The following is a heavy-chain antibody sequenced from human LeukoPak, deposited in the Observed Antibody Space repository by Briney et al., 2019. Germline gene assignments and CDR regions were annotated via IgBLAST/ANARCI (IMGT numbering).Heavy chain of an antibody. Sequence: SETLSLTCSVSGGSISGYYWAWIRQPPGKVLEWIGYIHYSGNTNYNPSLKSRVTMSVDTSKNQFSLKLTSVTAADTAVYYCTKIANGGLSDYWGQGTLVTVSS. D-gene: IGHD2-8*01. CDR3: TKIANGGLSDY. J-gene: IGHJ4*02. CDR1: GGSISGYY. V-gene: IGHV4-59*01. CDR2: IHYSGNT.